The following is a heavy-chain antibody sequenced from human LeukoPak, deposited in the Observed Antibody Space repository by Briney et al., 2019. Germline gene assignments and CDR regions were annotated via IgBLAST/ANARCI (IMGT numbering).Heavy chain of an antibody. V-gene: IGHV1-3*04. J-gene: IGHJ1*01. CDR1: GYIFTNYG. D-gene: IGHD3-22*01. CDR3: ARIPLSDRSGHYYPH. Sequence: ASVKVACKTSGYIFTNYGMHWVRQDPRQSPEWVGWINTGNGNTKSSQKFQDRLTLTRDTSASTAYMDLNSLTSEDTAVYYCARIPLSDRSGHYYPHWGQGTLVTVSS. CDR2: INTGNGNT.